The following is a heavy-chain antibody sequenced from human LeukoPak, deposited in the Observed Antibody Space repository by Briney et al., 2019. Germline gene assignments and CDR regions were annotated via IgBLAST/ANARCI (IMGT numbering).Heavy chain of an antibody. J-gene: IGHJ4*02. Sequence: SETLSLTCTVSGGSISSSSYYWGWIRQPPGKGLEWIGSIYYSGSTYYNPSLKSRVTISVDTSKNQFSLKLSSVTAADTAVYYCARLEAAAGPYRYDYWGQGTLVTVSS. CDR1: GGSISSSSYY. D-gene: IGHD6-13*01. V-gene: IGHV4-39*01. CDR2: IYYSGST. CDR3: ARLEAAAGPYRYDY.